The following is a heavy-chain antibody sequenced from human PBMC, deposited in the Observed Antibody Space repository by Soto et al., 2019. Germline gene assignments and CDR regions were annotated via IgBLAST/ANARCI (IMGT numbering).Heavy chain of an antibody. CDR3: ARVPDR. V-gene: IGHV4-39*07. J-gene: IGHJ5*02. CDR1: GGSISSTNYY. Sequence: ASETLSLTCTVSGGSISSTNYYWGWIRQPPGKGLEWIGTIYHSESPYYNSSLKSRVTISVDRSKNQFSLKLSSVTAADTAVYYCARVPDRWGQGTLVTVSS. CDR2: IYHSESP. D-gene: IGHD2-2*01.